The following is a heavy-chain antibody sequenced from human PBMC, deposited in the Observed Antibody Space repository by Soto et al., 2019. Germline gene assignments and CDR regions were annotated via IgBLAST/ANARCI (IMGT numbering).Heavy chain of an antibody. D-gene: IGHD6-13*01. CDR2: IWYDGSNK. CDR3: ARDMAAAGTRPAGELDY. Sequence: GGSLRLSCAASGFTFSSYGMHWVRQAPGKGLEWVAVIWYDGSNKYYADSVKGRFTISRDNSKNTLYLQMNSLRAEDTAVYYCARDMAAAGTRPAGELDYWGQGTLVTLSS. J-gene: IGHJ4*02. CDR1: GFTFSSYG. V-gene: IGHV3-33*01.